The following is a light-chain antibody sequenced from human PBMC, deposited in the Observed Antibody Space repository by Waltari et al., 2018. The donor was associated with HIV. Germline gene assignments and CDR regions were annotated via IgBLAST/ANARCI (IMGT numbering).Light chain of an antibody. CDR3: SSYTSSSTLV. CDR2: EVS. J-gene: IGLJ1*01. V-gene: IGLV2-14*01. CDR1: SRDVGGYNS. Sequence: QSALTQPASVSGSPGQPITISCPGTSRDVGGYNSVSWYQQHPGKAPKLMIYEVSNRPSGVSNRFSGSKSGNTASLTISGLQAEDEADYYCSSYTSSSTLVFGTGTKVTVL.